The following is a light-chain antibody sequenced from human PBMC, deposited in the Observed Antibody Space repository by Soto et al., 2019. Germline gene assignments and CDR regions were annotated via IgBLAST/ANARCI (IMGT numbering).Light chain of an antibody. CDR2: AAT. CDR1: QGISQY. CDR3: QQVNSYPLT. V-gene: IGKV1-9*01. Sequence: DIHLTQAPSLLSASVGDRVTITCRASQGISQYVAWYEQKPGKAPKLLIYAATVLQGGVPSRFSGTGSVTEFILIISSLQPEDFATYYCQQVNSYPLTFGGGTRVELK. J-gene: IGKJ4*01.